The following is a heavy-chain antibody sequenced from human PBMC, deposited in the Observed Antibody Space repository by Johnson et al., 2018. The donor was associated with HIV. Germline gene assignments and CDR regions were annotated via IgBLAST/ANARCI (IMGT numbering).Heavy chain of an antibody. V-gene: IGHV3-66*02. CDR3: ARDGRDLVTRGGFDV. Sequence: MLLVESGGGVVQPGRSLRLSCAASGFTFSNAWMSWVRRAPGKGLEWVSVIFSVGNTYYADSVKGRFTISRDNSRNMLYLQMNSLRPEDTAVYYCARDGRDLVTRGGFDVWGPGTVVTVSS. CDR2: IFSVGNT. CDR1: GFTFSNAW. J-gene: IGHJ3*01. D-gene: IGHD5-18*01.